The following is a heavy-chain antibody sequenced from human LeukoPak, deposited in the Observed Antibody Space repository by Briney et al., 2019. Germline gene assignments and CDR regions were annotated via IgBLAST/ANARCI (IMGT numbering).Heavy chain of an antibody. CDR3: ARADFWSAVDY. CDR2: IHYTGRT. D-gene: IGHD3-3*01. CDR1: GRSISSYY. J-gene: IGHJ4*02. V-gene: IGHV4-59*01. Sequence: PSETLSLTCTVSGRSISSYYWSWIRQPPGKGLEWIGYIHYTGRTNYNPSLKSRVTISVDTSKNQFSLKLTSVTAADTAVYYCARADFWSAVDYWGRGTLVTVSS.